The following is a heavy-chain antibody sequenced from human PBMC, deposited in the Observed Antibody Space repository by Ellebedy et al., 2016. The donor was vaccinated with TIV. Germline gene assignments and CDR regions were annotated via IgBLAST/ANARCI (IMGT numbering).Heavy chain of an antibody. J-gene: IGHJ6*02. V-gene: IGHV3-66*01. CDR2: IYSGGST. D-gene: IGHD3-10*01. CDR3: ARFTMVRGVYYGMDV. Sequence: GESLKISCAASGFTVSSNYMSWVRQAPGKGLEWVSVIYSGGSTYYADSVKGRFTISRDNSKNTLYLQMNSLRAEDTAVYYCARFTMVRGVYYGMDVWGQGTTVTVSS. CDR1: GFTVSSNY.